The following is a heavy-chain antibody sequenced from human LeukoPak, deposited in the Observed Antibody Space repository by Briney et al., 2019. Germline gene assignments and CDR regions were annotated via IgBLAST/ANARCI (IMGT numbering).Heavy chain of an antibody. V-gene: IGHV4-59*01. CDR1: GGSISSYY. D-gene: IGHD6-25*01. CDR2: IYYSGST. CDR3: ARIYSSEAFDI. Sequence: SETLSLTCTVSGGSISSYYWSWIRQPPGKGLEWIGYIYYSGSTNYNPSLKSRFTISVDTSKSRFSLKLSSVTAADTAVYYCARIYSSEAFDIWGQGTMVTVSS. J-gene: IGHJ3*02.